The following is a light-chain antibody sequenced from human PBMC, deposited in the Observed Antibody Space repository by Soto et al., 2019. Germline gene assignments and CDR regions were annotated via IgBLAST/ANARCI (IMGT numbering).Light chain of an antibody. CDR3: SSYAGSNNLM. CDR1: SSDIGRYNY. J-gene: IGLJ3*02. CDR2: EVS. Sequence: QSALTQPPSASGSPGQSVTISCTGTSSDIGRYNYVSWYQQHPGKAPKLMIYEVSKRPSGVPDRFSGSKSGNTASLTVSGLQAEDEADYCCSSYAGSNNLMFGGGTQLTVL. V-gene: IGLV2-8*01.